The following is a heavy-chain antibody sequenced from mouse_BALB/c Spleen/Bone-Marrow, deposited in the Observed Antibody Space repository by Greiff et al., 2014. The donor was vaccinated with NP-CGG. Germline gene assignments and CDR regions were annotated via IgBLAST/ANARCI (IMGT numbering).Heavy chain of an antibody. CDR2: ISNGGGST. CDR1: GFTFSDYY. V-gene: IGHV5-12*02. Sequence: VKLMESGGGLVQPGGSLKLSCATSGFTFSDYYMYWVRQTPEKRLEWVGYISNGGGSTYYPDTVKGRFTISGDKAKNTLYLQMSRLKTKDTAMYYCAKHLYGNYGAMDYWGQGTSVTVSS. D-gene: IGHD2-1*01. J-gene: IGHJ4*01. CDR3: AKHLYGNYGAMDY.